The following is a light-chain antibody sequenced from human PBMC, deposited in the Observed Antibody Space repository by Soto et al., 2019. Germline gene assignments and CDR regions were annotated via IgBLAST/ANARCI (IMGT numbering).Light chain of an antibody. V-gene: IGLV2-14*01. CDR3: SSYTSSSLLV. CDR1: SFDVGGYNY. CDR2: EVS. J-gene: IGLJ3*02. Sequence: QSALTQPASVSGSPGQSTTISCTGTSFDVGGYNYVSWYQQHPGKAPKVMIYEVSHRPSGVSNRFSGSKSGNTASLTISGLQAEDEADYYCSSYTSSSLLVFGGGTKLTVL.